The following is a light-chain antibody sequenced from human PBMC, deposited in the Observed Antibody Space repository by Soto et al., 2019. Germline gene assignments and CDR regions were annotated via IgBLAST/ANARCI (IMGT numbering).Light chain of an antibody. V-gene: IGKV3D-20*02. CDR1: QSISSSY. CDR3: QQRSNWPIT. Sequence: IVLTQSPGTLPLSPGKRATLSCRASQSISSSYLAWYQQRPGQAPRLLIYGASSRATGIPDRFSGSGSGTDFTLTISSLEPEDFAVYYCQQRSNWPITFGQGTRLEIK. J-gene: IGKJ5*01. CDR2: GAS.